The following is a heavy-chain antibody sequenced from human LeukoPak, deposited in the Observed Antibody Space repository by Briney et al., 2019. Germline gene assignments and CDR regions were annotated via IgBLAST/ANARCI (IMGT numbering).Heavy chain of an antibody. J-gene: IGHJ6*03. CDR2: ISTSGST. CDR3: ARLVTGNYYYGSGSYVPSSGYYMDV. V-gene: IGHV4-61*02. Sequence: SETLSLTCTVSGGSISSGTYYWSWIRQPAGKGLEWIGRISTSGSTNYNPSLKSRVTISIDTSRNQFSLRLSSVTAADTAVYYCARLVTGNYYYGSGSYVPSSGYYMDVWGKGTTVTISS. CDR1: GGSISSGTYY. D-gene: IGHD3-10*01.